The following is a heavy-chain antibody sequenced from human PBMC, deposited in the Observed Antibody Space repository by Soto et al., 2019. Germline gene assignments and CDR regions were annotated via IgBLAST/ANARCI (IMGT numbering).Heavy chain of an antibody. CDR1: GHTLTELS. J-gene: IGHJ4*02. CDR3: ATSSDWSPLLDY. V-gene: IGHV1-24*01. Sequence: VKVSCKISGHTLTELSIHWVRQAPGKGLEWMGGFDPEGGEAIYAQKWHGRVTVTEDTVTDTAYMELSRLRADDTAFYFCATSSDWSPLLDYWGQGTLVTVSS. CDR2: FDPEGGEA. D-gene: IGHD6-19*01.